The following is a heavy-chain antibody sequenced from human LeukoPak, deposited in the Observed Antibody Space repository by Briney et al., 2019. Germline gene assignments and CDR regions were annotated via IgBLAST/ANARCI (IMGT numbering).Heavy chain of an antibody. CDR1: GFTFSSYW. CDR2: IEDDGSRK. CDR3: ARDIPRGATHLDY. D-gene: IGHD1-26*01. V-gene: IGHV3-7*01. J-gene: IGHJ4*02. Sequence: GGSLRLSCAASGFTFSSYWMTWVRQAPGKGLEWVASIEDDGSRKNYGDSVKGRFTISRDNAENSLYLQMNILRVEDTAVYFCARDIPRGATHLDYWGQGTLVTVS.